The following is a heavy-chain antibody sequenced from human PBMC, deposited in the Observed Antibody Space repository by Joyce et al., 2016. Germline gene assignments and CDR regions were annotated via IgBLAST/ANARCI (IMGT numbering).Heavy chain of an antibody. V-gene: IGHV3-23*01. Sequence: EVHLLESGGGLVEPGGSLRLSCAASGFTFSSYAMSWVRQAPGRGLEWVSGMSGSGGDTCYSDSVKGRFTISRDNSKNTLYLQMDSLRAEDTAVYFCAKAGQWELLFWLGHWGQGTLVAVSA. CDR3: AKAGQWELLFWLGH. CDR1: GFTFSSYA. D-gene: IGHD1-26*01. J-gene: IGHJ4*02. CDR2: MSGSGGDT.